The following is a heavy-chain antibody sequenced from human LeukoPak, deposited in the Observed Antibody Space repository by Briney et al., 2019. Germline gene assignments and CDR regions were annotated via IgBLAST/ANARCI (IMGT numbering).Heavy chain of an antibody. J-gene: IGHJ3*02. V-gene: IGHV4-61*02. CDR1: GGSISSGSYY. D-gene: IGHD2-2*01. CDR3: ARSIVVVPAAKADAFDI. CDR2: IYTSGST. Sequence: SRTLSLTCTVSGGSISSGSYYWSWIRQPAGKGLEWIGRIYTSGSTNYNPSLKSRVTISVDTSKNQFSLKLSSVTAADTAVYYCARSIVVVPAAKADAFDIWGQGTMVTVSS.